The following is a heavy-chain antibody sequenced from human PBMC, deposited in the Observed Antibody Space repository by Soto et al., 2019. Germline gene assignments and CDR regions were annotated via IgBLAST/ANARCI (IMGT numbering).Heavy chain of an antibody. V-gene: IGHV2-26*01. CDR1: GFSLSNARMG. D-gene: IGHD3-22*01. CDR3: ARIPTYYYDSSGYRGGYYYYGMDV. J-gene: IGHJ6*02. Sequence: QVTLKESGPVLVKPTETLTLTCTVSGFSLSNARMGVSWIRQPPGKALEWLAHIFSNDEKSYSTSLKSRLTIPNDTSQSQVVLTKTNMDPVDTATYYCARIPTYYYDSSGYRGGYYYYGMDVWGQGTTVTVSS. CDR2: IFSNDEK.